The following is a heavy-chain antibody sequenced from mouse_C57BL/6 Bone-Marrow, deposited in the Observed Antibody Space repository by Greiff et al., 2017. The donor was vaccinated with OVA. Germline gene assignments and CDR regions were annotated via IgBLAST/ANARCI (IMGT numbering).Heavy chain of an antibody. V-gene: IGHV1-69*01. D-gene: IGHD2-4*01. CDR3: ARSGGYDYDGGDFDY. Sequence: VQLQQPGAELVMPGASVKLSCKASGYTFTSYWMHWVKQRPGQGLEWIGEIDPSDSYTNYNQKFKGKSTLTVDKSSSTAYMQLSSLTSEDSAVYYCARSGGYDYDGGDFDYWGQGTTLTVSS. J-gene: IGHJ2*01. CDR1: GYTFTSYW. CDR2: IDPSDSYT.